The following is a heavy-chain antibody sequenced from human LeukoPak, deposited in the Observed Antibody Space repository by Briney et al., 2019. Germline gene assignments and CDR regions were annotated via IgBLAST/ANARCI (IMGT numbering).Heavy chain of an antibody. D-gene: IGHD3-22*01. V-gene: IGHV4-61*02. CDR1: GGSISSGSYY. J-gene: IGHJ4*02. CDR2: IYTSGST. Sequence: SQTLSLTCTVSGGSISSGSYYWSWIRQPAGKGLDWIGRIYTSGSTHYNPSLKSRVTISVDTSKNQFSLKLSSVSAADTAVYYCAREGPYYDSSGYIPYSHYGGQGTLVTVSS. CDR3: AREGPYYDSSGYIPYSHY.